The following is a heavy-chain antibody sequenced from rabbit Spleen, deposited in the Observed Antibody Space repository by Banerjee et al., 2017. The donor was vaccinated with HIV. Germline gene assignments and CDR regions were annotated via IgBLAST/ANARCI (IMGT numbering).Heavy chain of an antibody. V-gene: IGHV1S40*01. CDR2: INTSSGNT. J-gene: IGHJ3*01. CDR1: GFSFSNKYV. Sequence: QSLEESGGDLVKPEGSLTLTCTASGFSFSNKYVMCWVRQAPGKGLEWIACINTSSGNTVYASWAKGRFTISKTSSTTVTLQMTSLTAADTATYFCARDLPEIVGWNFGFWGPGTLVTVS. D-gene: IGHD1-1*01. CDR3: ARDLPEIVGWNFGF.